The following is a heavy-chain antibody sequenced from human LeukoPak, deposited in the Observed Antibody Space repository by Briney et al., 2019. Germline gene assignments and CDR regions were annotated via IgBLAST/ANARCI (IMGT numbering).Heavy chain of an antibody. CDR3: ARVGRVGSYYFDY. CDR2: ISSSGSTI. Sequence: GGCLRLSCAASGFTFSDYYMSWIRQAPGKGLEWVSYISSSGSTIYYADSVKGRFTISRDNAKNSLYLQMNSLRAEDTAVYYCARVGRVGSYYFDYWGQGTLVTVSS. J-gene: IGHJ4*02. CDR1: GFTFSDYY. D-gene: IGHD1-26*01. V-gene: IGHV3-11*01.